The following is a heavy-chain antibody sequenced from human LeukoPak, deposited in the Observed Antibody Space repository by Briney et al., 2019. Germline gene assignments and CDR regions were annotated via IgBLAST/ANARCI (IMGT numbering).Heavy chain of an antibody. CDR3: ARDRGYGDYGLIDY. CDR1: GGSISSYY. CDR2: IYYSGST. D-gene: IGHD4-17*01. J-gene: IGHJ4*02. Sequence: SETLSLTCTVSGGSISSYYWSWIRQPPGKGLEWIGYIYYSGSTNYNPSLKSRVTILVDTTKNQFSLKLNSVTAADTAVYYCARDRGYGDYGLIDYWGQGTLVTVSS. V-gene: IGHV4-59*01.